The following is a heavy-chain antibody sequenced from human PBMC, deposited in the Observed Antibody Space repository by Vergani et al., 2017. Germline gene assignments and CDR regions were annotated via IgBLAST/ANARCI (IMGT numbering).Heavy chain of an antibody. V-gene: IGHV1-69*02. CDR1: GGTFSSYT. CDR2: SIPILGIA. CDR3: ARGEGLRLGELSESFDY. J-gene: IGHJ4*02. D-gene: IGHD3-16*02. Sequence: QVQLVQSGAEVKKPGSSVKVSCKASGGTFSSYTISWVRQAPGQGLEWMGRSIPILGIANDAQKFQGRVTITADKSTRKAYMELSSLRAEDTAVYYCARGEGLRLGELSESFDYWGQGTLVTVSS.